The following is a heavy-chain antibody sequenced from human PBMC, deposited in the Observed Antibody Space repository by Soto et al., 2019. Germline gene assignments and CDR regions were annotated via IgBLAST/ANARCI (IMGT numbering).Heavy chain of an antibody. D-gene: IGHD2-2*01. CDR3: AKVSRGIGVVPAALN. CDR2: ISYDGSNK. Sequence: GGSLRLSCAASGFTFSSYAMHWVRQAPGKGLEWVAVISYDGSNKYYADSVKGRFTISRDNSKNTLYLQMNSLRAEDTAVYYCAKVSRGIGVVPAALNWGQGTLVTVSS. CDR1: GFTFSSYA. V-gene: IGHV3-30-3*01. J-gene: IGHJ4*02.